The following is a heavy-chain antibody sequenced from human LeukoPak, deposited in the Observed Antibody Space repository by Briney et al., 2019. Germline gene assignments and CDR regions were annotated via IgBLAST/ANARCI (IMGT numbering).Heavy chain of an antibody. D-gene: IGHD5-12*01. CDR2: IYYSGST. Sequence: PSETLSLTCTVSGGSISSSSYYWGWIRQPPGKGLEWIGSIYYSGSTYYNPSLKSRVTISVDTSKNQFSLKLSSVTAADTAVYYCARDSWLRRDFDYWGQGTLVTVSS. V-gene: IGHV4-39*07. CDR1: GGSISSSSYY. J-gene: IGHJ4*02. CDR3: ARDSWLRRDFDY.